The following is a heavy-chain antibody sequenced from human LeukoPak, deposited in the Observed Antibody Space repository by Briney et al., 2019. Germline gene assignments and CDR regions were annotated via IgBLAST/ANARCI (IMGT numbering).Heavy chain of an antibody. Sequence: PGGSLRLSCAASGFTFSSYGMHWARQAPGKGLEWVAFIRYDGSNKYYADSVKGRFTISRDNSKNTLYLQMNSLRAEDTAVYYCAKPPYVSGFVDYWGQGTLVTVSS. CDR1: GFTFSSYG. J-gene: IGHJ4*02. V-gene: IGHV3-30*02. CDR3: AKPPYVSGFVDY. CDR2: IRYDGSNK. D-gene: IGHD6-19*01.